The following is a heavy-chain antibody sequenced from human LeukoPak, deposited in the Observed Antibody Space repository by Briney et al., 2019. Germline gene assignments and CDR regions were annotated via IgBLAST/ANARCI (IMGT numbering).Heavy chain of an antibody. Sequence: ASVKVSCKASGYTFTGYYMHWVRQAPGQGLEWMGWINPNSGGTNYAQKFQGRVTMTRDTSINTAYMELSSLRSEDTAIYYCARDPGAPVRAFDIWGQGTLVTVSS. D-gene: IGHD3-10*01. CDR2: INPNSGGT. CDR1: GYTFTGYY. CDR3: ARDPGAPVRAFDI. J-gene: IGHJ3*02. V-gene: IGHV1-2*02.